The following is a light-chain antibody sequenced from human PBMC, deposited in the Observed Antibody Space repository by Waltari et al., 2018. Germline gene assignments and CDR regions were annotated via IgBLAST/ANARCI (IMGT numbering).Light chain of an antibody. CDR3: QRHDNLSYT. V-gene: IGKV1-33*01. Sequence: DIQMTQSPSSLSASVGDRVTITCQASRDISNNLNWYQQKPGRAPKLLIYDAAKLETGVPSRFSGSGSGTHFTFTISNLQPEDIATYYRQRHDNLSYTFGQGTKLVIK. J-gene: IGKJ2*01. CDR2: DAA. CDR1: RDISNN.